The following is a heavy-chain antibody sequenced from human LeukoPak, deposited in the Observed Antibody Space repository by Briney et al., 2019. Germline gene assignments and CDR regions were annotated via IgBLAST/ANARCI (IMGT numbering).Heavy chain of an antibody. CDR3: ARQDYDGAFVPYYFDY. CDR1: GGSISSSSYY. D-gene: IGHD3-22*01. CDR2: IYYSGST. V-gene: IGHV4-39*01. Sequence: PSETLSLTCTVSGGSISSSSYYWGWIRQPPGKGLEWIGSIYYSGSTYYNPSLKSRVTISVDTSKNQFSLKLSSVTAADTAVYYCARQDYDGAFVPYYFDYWGQGTLVTVSS. J-gene: IGHJ4*02.